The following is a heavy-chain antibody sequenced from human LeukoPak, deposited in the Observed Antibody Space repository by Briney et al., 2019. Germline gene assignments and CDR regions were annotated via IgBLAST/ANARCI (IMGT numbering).Heavy chain of an antibody. J-gene: IGHJ4*02. CDR2: IYTSGST. V-gene: IGHV4-61*02. D-gene: IGHD6-6*01. Sequence: SETLSLTCTVSGGSISSGSYYWSWIRPPAGKGLEWIGRIYTSGSTNYNPSLKSRVTIPVDTSKNQFSLKLSSVTAADTAVYYCARAQRNSSSSGDYWGQGTLVTVSS. CDR1: GGSISSGSYY. CDR3: ARAQRNSSSSGDY.